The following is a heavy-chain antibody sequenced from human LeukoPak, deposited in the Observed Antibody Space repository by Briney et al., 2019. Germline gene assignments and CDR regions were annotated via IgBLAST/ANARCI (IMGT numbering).Heavy chain of an antibody. D-gene: IGHD4-17*01. CDR1: GGSISSSSYY. Sequence: SETLSLTCTVSGGSISSSSYYWGWIRQPPGKGLEWLGSIYYSGSTYYNPSLKSRVTISVDTSKNQFSLKLSSVTAADTAVYYCVCSSPSLRVTTYDYWGQGTLVTVSS. CDR3: VCSSPSLRVTTYDY. CDR2: IYYSGST. V-gene: IGHV4-39*01. J-gene: IGHJ4*02.